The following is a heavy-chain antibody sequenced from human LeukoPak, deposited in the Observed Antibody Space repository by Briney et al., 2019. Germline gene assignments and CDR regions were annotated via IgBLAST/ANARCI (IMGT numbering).Heavy chain of an antibody. V-gene: IGHV3-23*01. Sequence: PGGSLRLSCAASGFTFSSYAMSWVRQAPGKGLEWVSAISGSGGSTYYADSVKGRFAISRDNSKNTLYLQMNSLRAEDTAVYYCAKDHRKWELLRLFDYWGQGALVTVSS. J-gene: IGHJ4*02. D-gene: IGHD1-26*01. CDR3: AKDHRKWELLRLFDY. CDR2: ISGSGGST. CDR1: GFTFSSYA.